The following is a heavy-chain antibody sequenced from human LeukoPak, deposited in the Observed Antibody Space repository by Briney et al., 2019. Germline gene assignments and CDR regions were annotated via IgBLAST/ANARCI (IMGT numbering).Heavy chain of an antibody. Sequence: TGGSLRLSCAASGFTFSSYAMSWVRQAPGKGLEWVSAISGSGGSTYYADSVKGRFTISRDNAKNSLYLQMNSLRAEDTAVYYCAGGSGSYYNWGQGTLVTVSS. J-gene: IGHJ4*02. V-gene: IGHV3-23*01. CDR1: GFTFSSYA. D-gene: IGHD1-26*01. CDR2: ISGSGGST. CDR3: AGGSGSYYN.